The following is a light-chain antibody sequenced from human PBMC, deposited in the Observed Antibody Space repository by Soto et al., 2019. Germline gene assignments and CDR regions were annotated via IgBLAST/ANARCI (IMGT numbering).Light chain of an antibody. V-gene: IGKV3-20*01. CDR2: GAS. CDR3: QQYGTSPFT. CDR1: QNISSNY. Sequence: EIVLTQSPGTLSLSAGERATLSCRAGQNISSNYLAWYQQKPGQAPRLLIYGASSRATDIPDRFSGGGSETDFTLTVNRLEPKDFAVEYCQQYGTSPFTFGPGTSVDIK. J-gene: IGKJ3*01.